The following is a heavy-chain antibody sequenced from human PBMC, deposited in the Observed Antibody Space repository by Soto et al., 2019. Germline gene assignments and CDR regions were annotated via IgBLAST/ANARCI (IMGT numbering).Heavy chain of an antibody. Sequence: QVQLVQSGAEVKKPGASVKVSCKASGYTFTSYGISWVRQAPGQGLEWMGWVSAYNGNTKYAQKLQGRVTMTTDTATSTAYVELRSLRPDDTAVYYCARDSPPVDYWGQGTLVTVSS. CDR1: GYTFTSYG. CDR2: VSAYNGNT. CDR3: ARDSPPVDY. J-gene: IGHJ4*02. V-gene: IGHV1-18*01.